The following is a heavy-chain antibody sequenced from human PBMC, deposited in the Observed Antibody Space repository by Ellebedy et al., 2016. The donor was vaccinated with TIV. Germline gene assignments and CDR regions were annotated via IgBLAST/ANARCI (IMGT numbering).Heavy chain of an antibody. D-gene: IGHD6-13*01. Sequence: GESLKISCTASGFTVGNNYMNWLRQAPGKGLEWVSLIYSGGDTVYADSVKGRFTISSDSSNNTLYLQMNSLRAEDTAVYYCARDPPGIAASGPYKWGQGTLVTVSS. CDR3: ARDPPGIAASGPYK. V-gene: IGHV3-53*01. CDR1: GFTVGNNY. CDR2: IYSGGDT. J-gene: IGHJ4*02.